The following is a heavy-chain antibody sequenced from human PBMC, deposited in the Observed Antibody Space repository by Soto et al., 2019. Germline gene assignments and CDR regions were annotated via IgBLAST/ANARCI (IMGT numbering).Heavy chain of an antibody. Sequence: ASVSVSFRGAGYTYTIDGMIWALQAPRKGLEWMGWISAYNGNTNYAQKLQGRVTMTTDTSTSTAYMELRSLRSDDTAVYYCARDMNYYDSSGYPNAIWGQGTMVTVSS. V-gene: IGHV1-18*01. D-gene: IGHD3-22*01. CDR2: ISAYNGNT. CDR3: ARDMNYYDSSGYPNAI. J-gene: IGHJ3*02. CDR1: GYTYTIDG.